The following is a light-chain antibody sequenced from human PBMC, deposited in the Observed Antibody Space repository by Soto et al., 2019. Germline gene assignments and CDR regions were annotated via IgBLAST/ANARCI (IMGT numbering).Light chain of an antibody. V-gene: IGKV3-15*01. Sequence: EIVMTQSPATLSVSPGERATLSCRASQSVSSNLAWYQQKRGQAPRLLTYGASTRATGIPARFSGSGSGTEFTLTISSLQPEDFAVYYCQQYYNWPRTFGQGTKVDI. J-gene: IGKJ1*01. CDR3: QQYYNWPRT. CDR1: QSVSSN. CDR2: GAS.